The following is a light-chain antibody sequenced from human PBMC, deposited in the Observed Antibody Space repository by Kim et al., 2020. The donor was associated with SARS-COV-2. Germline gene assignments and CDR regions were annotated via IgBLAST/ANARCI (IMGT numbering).Light chain of an antibody. CDR1: ISNIGSNT. CDR3: AAWDDSLNARV. J-gene: IGLJ3*02. Sequence: QSVLTQPPSASGTPGQSVTISCSGSISNIGSNTVNWYQQLPGTAPKLLIYSNNQRPSGVPDRFSGSKSGTSASLAISGLQSEDEADYYCAAWDDSLNARVFGGGTQLTVL. CDR2: SNN. V-gene: IGLV1-44*01.